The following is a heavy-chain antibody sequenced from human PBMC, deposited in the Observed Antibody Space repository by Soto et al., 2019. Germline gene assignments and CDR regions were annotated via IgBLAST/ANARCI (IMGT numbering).Heavy chain of an antibody. J-gene: IGHJ4*02. Sequence: QVPLVQSGAEVKKPGSSVKVSCKASGGTFSSYAISWVRQAPGQGLEWMGGIIPIFGTANYAQKFQGRVTITADESTSTAYMELSSLRSEDTAVYYCACREKEWTDPLPLGYWGQGTLVTVSS. CDR2: IIPIFGTA. CDR3: ACREKEWTDPLPLGY. D-gene: IGHD3-3*01. CDR1: GGTFSSYA. V-gene: IGHV1-69*01.